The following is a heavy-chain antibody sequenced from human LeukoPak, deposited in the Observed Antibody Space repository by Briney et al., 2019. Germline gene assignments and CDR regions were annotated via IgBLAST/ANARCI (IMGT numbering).Heavy chain of an antibody. Sequence: SETLSLTCTVSGGSISPYYWSWIRQPPGKGLEWIGYIYYSGSTNYNPSLKSRVTISVDTSKSQFSLKLTSMTAADTAVYYCARTTPYDAFDIWGQGTMVTVSS. CDR2: IYYSGST. J-gene: IGHJ3*02. V-gene: IGHV4-59*12. CDR3: ARTTPYDAFDI. CDR1: GGSISPYY. D-gene: IGHD1-1*01.